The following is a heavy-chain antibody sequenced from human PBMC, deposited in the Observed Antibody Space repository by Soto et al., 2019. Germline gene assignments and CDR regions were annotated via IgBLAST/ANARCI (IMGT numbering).Heavy chain of an antibody. CDR2: IYYTGST. D-gene: IGHD6-19*01. CDR1: GDSISSYY. Sequence: HVQLQESGPGLVKPSETLSLICTVSGDSISSYYWSWIRQPPGKGLEWIGFIYYTGSTNYNPSLTSRVTISVDTSKNQLSLKLSSVTAADTAVYYCARRAGAVPGRIDFWGQGTLVTVSS. V-gene: IGHV4-59*08. J-gene: IGHJ4*02. CDR3: ARRAGAVPGRIDF.